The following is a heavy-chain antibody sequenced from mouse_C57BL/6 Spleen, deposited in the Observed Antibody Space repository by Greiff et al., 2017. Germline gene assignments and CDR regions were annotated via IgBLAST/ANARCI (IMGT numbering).Heavy chain of an antibody. V-gene: IGHV1-22*01. CDR2: INPNNGGT. CDR1: GYTFTDYN. Sequence: VQLQQSGPELVKPGASVKMSCKASGYTFTDYNMHWVKQSHGKSLEWIGYINPNNGGTSYNQKFKGKATLTVNKSSSTAYMELRSLTSEDSAVYYCARWDDYDVGAWFAYWGQGTLVTVSA. D-gene: IGHD2-4*01. CDR3: ARWDDYDVGAWFAY. J-gene: IGHJ3*01.